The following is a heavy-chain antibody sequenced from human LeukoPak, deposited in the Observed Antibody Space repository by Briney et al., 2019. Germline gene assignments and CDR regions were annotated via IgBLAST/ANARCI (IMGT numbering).Heavy chain of an antibody. CDR3: SWRGAEAAAAPYYFDY. CDR1: GFTVSSNY. D-gene: IGHD6-13*01. V-gene: IGHV3-53*01. Sequence: PGGSLRLSCAASGFTVSSNYMSWVRRAPGKGLEWVSVIYSGGDTYYADSVKGRFTISRDNSKNTLYLQMNSLRADDTAVYYCSWRGAEAAAAPYYFDYWGQGTLVTVSS. J-gene: IGHJ4*02. CDR2: IYSGGDT.